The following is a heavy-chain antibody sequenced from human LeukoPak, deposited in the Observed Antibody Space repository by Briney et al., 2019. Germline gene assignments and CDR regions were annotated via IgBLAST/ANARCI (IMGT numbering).Heavy chain of an antibody. CDR2: IYYSGST. Sequence: SETLSLTCTVSGGSISSYYWSWIRQPPGKGLEWIGYIYYSGSTNYNPSLKSRVTISVDTSKNQFSLKLSSVTAADTAVYYCAREELPGASDIWGQGTMVTVSS. D-gene: IGHD1-26*01. CDR3: AREELPGASDI. J-gene: IGHJ3*02. V-gene: IGHV4-59*01. CDR1: GGSISSYY.